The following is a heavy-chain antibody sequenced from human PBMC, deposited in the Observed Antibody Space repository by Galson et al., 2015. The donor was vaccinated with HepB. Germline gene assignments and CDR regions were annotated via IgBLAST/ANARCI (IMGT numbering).Heavy chain of an antibody. CDR3: ARAGYRYNSGLYPLYHMDV. V-gene: IGHV3-74*01. Sequence: SLRLSCAASGFTFSSYWMHWVRQAPGTGLVWVSRTNSDGSNTIYADSVKGRFTISRDNAKHTLYLQMNSLRADDTAVYYCARAGYRYNSGLYPLYHMDVWGKGTTVTVSS. D-gene: IGHD6-19*01. CDR2: TNSDGSNT. J-gene: IGHJ6*03. CDR1: GFTFSSYW.